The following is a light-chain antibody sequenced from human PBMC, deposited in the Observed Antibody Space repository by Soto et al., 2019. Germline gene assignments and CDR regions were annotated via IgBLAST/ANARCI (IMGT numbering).Light chain of an antibody. CDR1: SSDIGGYDY. Sequence: QSALTQPASVSGSPGQSITLSCTGTSSDIGGYDYVSWYQRHPGKAPKLITYDVNNRPSGVSNRFSGSKSGNTASLTISGLQAEDEADSYCTSYASGSSHVVFGGGTKLTVL. CDR3: TSYASGSSHVV. CDR2: DVN. V-gene: IGLV2-14*01. J-gene: IGLJ2*01.